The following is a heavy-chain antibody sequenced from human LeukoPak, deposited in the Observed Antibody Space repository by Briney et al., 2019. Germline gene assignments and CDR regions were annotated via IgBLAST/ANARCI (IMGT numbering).Heavy chain of an antibody. D-gene: IGHD3-9*01. CDR1: GGSFSSYY. CDR2: IYYSGST. Sequence: SETLSLTCAVYGGSFSSYYWSWIRQPPGKGLEWIGYIYYSGSTNYNPSLKSRVTISVDTSKNQFSLKLSSVTAADTAVYYCARTRLRYFDWLENFDPWGQGTLVTVSS. V-gene: IGHV4-59*01. J-gene: IGHJ5*02. CDR3: ARTRLRYFDWLENFDP.